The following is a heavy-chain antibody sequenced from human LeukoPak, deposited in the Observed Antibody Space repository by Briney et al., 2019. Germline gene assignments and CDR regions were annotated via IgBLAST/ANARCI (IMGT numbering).Heavy chain of an antibody. V-gene: IGHV3-21*01. CDR1: GFTFSSYS. CDR3: AGDSGRFVTTQGIDY. D-gene: IGHD2/OR15-2a*01. CDR2: ISSSSSYI. Sequence: GGSLRLSCAASGFTFSSYSMNWVRQAPGKGLEWVSSISSSSSYIYYADSVKGRFTISRDNAKNSLYLQMNSLRAEDTAVYYCAGDSGRFVTTQGIDYWGQGTLVTVSS. J-gene: IGHJ4*02.